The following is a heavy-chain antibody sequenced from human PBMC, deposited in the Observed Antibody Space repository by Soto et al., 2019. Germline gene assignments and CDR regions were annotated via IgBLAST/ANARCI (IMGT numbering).Heavy chain of an antibody. J-gene: IGHJ6*02. D-gene: IGHD3-3*01. CDR3: AKDIYDFWSGPNTNYGMDV. CDR1: GFTFSSYA. Sequence: GGSLRLSCAASGFTFSSYAMSWIRQAPGKGLDWVSAISGSGGSTYYADSVKGRFTISRDNSKNTLYLQMNSLRAEDTAVYYCAKDIYDFWSGPNTNYGMDVWGQGTTVTVSS. CDR2: ISGSGGST. V-gene: IGHV3-23*01.